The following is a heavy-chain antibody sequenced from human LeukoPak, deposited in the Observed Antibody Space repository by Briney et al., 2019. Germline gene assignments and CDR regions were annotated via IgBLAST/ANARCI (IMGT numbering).Heavy chain of an antibody. V-gene: IGHV3-23*01. CDR1: GFTFSIYA. Sequence: PGGSLRLSCAASGFTFSIYAMSWVRQAPGKGLEWVSAISGSGGSTYYADSVKGRFTISRDNAKNTLYLQMNSLRAEDTAVYYCARDLELVYYDSSGYDYWGQGTLVIVSS. CDR2: ISGSGGST. CDR3: ARDLELVYYDSSGYDY. J-gene: IGHJ4*02. D-gene: IGHD3-22*01.